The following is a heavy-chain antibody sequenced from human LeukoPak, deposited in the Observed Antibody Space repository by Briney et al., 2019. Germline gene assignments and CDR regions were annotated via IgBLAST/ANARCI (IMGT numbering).Heavy chain of an antibody. CDR1: GGSIGSYY. J-gene: IGHJ4*02. CDR3: ARDGVAGGFDY. Sequence: RSQTLSLTCTVSGGSIGSYYWNWIRQAPGKGLEWIGYIHYSGSTNHNSSLKSRVTISVDTSKNQYSLKLSSVTAADTAVYYCARDGVAGGFDYWGQGTLVPVSS. D-gene: IGHD6-19*01. V-gene: IGHV4-59*01. CDR2: IHYSGST.